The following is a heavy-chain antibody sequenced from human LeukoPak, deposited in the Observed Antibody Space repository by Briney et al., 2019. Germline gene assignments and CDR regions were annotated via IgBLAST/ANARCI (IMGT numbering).Heavy chain of an antibody. CDR2: IIPILGIA. Sequence: SVKVSCKASGGTSSSYAISWVRQAPGQGLEWMGRIIPILGIANYAQKFQGRVTITADKSTSTAYMELSSLRSEDTAVYYCARDSSNYYDSSGYPYWGQGTLVTVSS. CDR1: GGTSSSYA. V-gene: IGHV1-69*04. J-gene: IGHJ4*02. D-gene: IGHD3-22*01. CDR3: ARDSSNYYDSSGYPY.